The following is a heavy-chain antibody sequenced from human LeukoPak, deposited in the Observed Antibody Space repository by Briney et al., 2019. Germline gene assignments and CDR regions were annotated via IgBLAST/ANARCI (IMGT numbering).Heavy chain of an antibody. D-gene: IGHD6-19*01. V-gene: IGHV1-2*02. CDR1: GYTFTSYD. Sequence: GASVKVSCKASGYTFTSYDINWVRQATGQGLEWMGWINPNSGGTNYAQKFQGRVTMTRDTSISTAYMELSRLRSDDTAVYYCARGYSSGWSRYDYWGQGTLVTVSS. J-gene: IGHJ4*02. CDR3: ARGYSSGWSRYDY. CDR2: INPNSGGT.